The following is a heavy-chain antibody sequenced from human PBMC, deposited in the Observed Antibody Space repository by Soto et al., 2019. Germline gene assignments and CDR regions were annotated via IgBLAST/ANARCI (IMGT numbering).Heavy chain of an antibody. D-gene: IGHD2-15*01. CDR1: GFTFSSYW. CDR2: INSDGSST. Sequence: GGSLRLSCAASGFTFSSYWMHWVRQAPGKGLVWVSRINSDGSSTSYADSVKGRFTISRDNAKNTLYLQMNSLRAEDTAVYYCARWWGGSYFDYWGQGTLVTVSS. CDR3: ARWWGGSYFDY. V-gene: IGHV3-74*01. J-gene: IGHJ4*02.